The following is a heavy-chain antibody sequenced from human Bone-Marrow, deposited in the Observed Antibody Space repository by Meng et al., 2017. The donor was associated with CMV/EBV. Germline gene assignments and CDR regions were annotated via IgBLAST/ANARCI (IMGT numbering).Heavy chain of an antibody. V-gene: IGHV3-21*06. CDR1: GFTFSSYG. CDR2: ISSRSDYI. J-gene: IGHJ4*02. CDR3: ARVVRFLEWLTPAVH. Sequence: GESLKISCAASGFTFSSYGMHWVRQAPGKGLEWVASISSRSDYIYYAESVRGRFTVSRDNPKNSMYLQLSSLRAEDTAIYYCARVVRFLEWLTPAVHWGQGTAVTVSS. D-gene: IGHD3-3*01.